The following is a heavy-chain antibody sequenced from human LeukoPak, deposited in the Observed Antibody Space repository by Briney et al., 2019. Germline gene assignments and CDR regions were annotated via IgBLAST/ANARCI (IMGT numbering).Heavy chain of an antibody. J-gene: IGHJ4*02. D-gene: IGHD4-17*01. V-gene: IGHV3-23*01. CDR3: AKDFGYGDCFDY. CDR1: GFTFSSYA. CDR2: ISGSGGST. Sequence: GGSLRLSCAASGFTFSSYAMSWVRQAPGKGLEWVSAISGSGGSTYYADSVKGRFTISRDNSKNTLLLQMNSLRSEDTAVYFCAKDFGYGDCFDYWGQGTLVTVSS.